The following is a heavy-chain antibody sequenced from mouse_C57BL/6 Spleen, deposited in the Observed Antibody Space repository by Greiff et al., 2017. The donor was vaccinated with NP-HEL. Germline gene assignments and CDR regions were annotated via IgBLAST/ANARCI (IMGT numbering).Heavy chain of an antibody. CDR1: GFTFSNYW. CDR2: IRLKSDNYAT. J-gene: IGHJ3*01. CDR3: TYYSNYGGFAY. V-gene: IGHV6-3*01. Sequence: EVQGVESGGGLVQPGGSMKLSCVASGFTFSNYWMNWVRQSPEKGLEWVAQIRLKSDNYATHYAESVKGRFTISRDDSKSSVYLQMNNLRAEDTGIYYCTYYSNYGGFAYWGQGTLVTVSA. D-gene: IGHD2-5*01.